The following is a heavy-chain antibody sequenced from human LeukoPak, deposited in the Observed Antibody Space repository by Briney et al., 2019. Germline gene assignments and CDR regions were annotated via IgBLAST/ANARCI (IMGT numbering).Heavy chain of an antibody. D-gene: IGHD2-8*01. V-gene: IGHV1-18*01. CDR1: GYTFTSYG. CDR2: ISAYNGNT. Sequence: ASVKVSCKASGYTFTSYGISWVRQAPGQGLEWMGWISAYNGNTNYAQKLQGRVTMTTDTSTSTAYMELRSLRSDDTAVYYCARLYCTNGVYPYYYGMDVWGQGTTVTVSS. CDR3: ARLYCTNGVYPYYYGMDV. J-gene: IGHJ6*02.